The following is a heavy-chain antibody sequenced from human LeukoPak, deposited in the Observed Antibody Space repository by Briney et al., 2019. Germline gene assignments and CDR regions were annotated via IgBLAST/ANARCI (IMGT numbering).Heavy chain of an antibody. V-gene: IGHV3-74*01. CDR1: GFTFSSYW. CDR2: INSDGIST. D-gene: IGHD2-15*01. J-gene: IGHJ5*02. Sequence: GGSLRLSCAASGFTFSSYWMHWVRQAPGKGLVWVSHINSDGISTGYVDSVKGRFIISRDNAKNTLYLQMNSLRAEDTAVYYCAREYSTVFDPWGQGTLVTVCS. CDR3: AREYSTVFDP.